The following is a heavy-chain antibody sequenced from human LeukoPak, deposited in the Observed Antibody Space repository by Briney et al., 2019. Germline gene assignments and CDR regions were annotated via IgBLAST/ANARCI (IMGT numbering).Heavy chain of an antibody. V-gene: IGHV3-33*08. CDR3: ARHLNYYFDY. D-gene: IGHD3-10*01. CDR1: GFTFSNYG. J-gene: IGHJ4*02. Sequence: PGGSLRLSCAASGFTFSNYGMHWVRQAPGKGLEWVACIRYDGSNKYHADSVKGRFTISRDNAKNTLYLQMNSLRAEDTAVYYCARHLNYYFDYWGQGTLVTVSS. CDR2: IRYDGSNK.